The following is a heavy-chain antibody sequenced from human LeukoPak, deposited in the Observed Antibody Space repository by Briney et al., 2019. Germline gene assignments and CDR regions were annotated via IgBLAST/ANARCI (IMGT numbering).Heavy chain of an antibody. CDR3: TRVGYIDEGIDY. V-gene: IGHV3-7*04. CDR2: IKQDGSKK. J-gene: IGHJ4*02. D-gene: IGHD5-24*01. Sequence: GGSLRLSCVASGFPFSSYWMTWVRQAPGKGPEWVANIKQDGSKKSYVDSVKGQFTISRDNAKNSLYLQMNSLRAEDTAIYYCTRVGYIDEGIDYWGQGTLVTVSS. CDR1: GFPFSSYW.